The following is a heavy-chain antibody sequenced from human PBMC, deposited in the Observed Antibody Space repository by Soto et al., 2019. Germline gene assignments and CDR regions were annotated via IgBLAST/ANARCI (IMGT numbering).Heavy chain of an antibody. D-gene: IGHD6-13*01. CDR1: GGTFSSYA. J-gene: IGHJ6*02. Sequence: ASVKVSCKASGGTFSSYAISWVRQAPGQGLEWMGGIIPIFGTANYAQKFQGRVTITADESTSTAYMELSSLRSEDTAVYYCARDQSSIAAAGPDYGMDVWGQGTTVTVSS. V-gene: IGHV1-69*13. CDR3: ARDQSSIAAAGPDYGMDV. CDR2: IIPIFGTA.